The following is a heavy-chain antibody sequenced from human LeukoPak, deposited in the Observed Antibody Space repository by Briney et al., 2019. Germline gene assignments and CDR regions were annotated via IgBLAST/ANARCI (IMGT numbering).Heavy chain of an antibody. Sequence: SQTLSLTCTVSGGSISSGGYYWGWIRQHPGKGLEWIGYIYYSGSTYYNPSLKSRVTISVDTSKNQFSLKLSSVTAADAAVYYCARGGDTFRDYWGQGTLVTVSS. V-gene: IGHV4-31*03. CDR3: ARGGDTFRDY. D-gene: IGHD1-26*01. CDR1: GGSISSGGYY. J-gene: IGHJ4*02. CDR2: IYYSGST.